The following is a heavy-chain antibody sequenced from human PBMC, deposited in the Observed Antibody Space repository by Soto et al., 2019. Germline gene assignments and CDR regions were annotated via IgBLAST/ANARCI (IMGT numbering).Heavy chain of an antibody. Sequence: EVQLVEAGGGLVKPGGSLRLSCAASGFTFSNAWMNWVRQAPGKGLEWVGRIKSKTDGGTTDYAAPVKGRFTISRDDSKNTLYLQMNSLKTEDTAVYYCTGSLSSSLYVRRLADYWGQGTLVTVSS. CDR1: GFTFSNAW. CDR3: TGSLSSSLYVRRLADY. J-gene: IGHJ4*02. V-gene: IGHV3-15*07. D-gene: IGHD6-13*01. CDR2: IKSKTDGGTT.